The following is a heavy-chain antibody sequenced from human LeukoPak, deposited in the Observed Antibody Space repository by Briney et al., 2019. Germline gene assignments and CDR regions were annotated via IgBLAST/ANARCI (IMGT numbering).Heavy chain of an antibody. J-gene: IGHJ4*02. CDR1: GFTFSSYA. CDR2: ISGSGGST. D-gene: IGHD6-13*01. CDR3: AKMSAAGTSQSDY. Sequence: GSLRLSCAASGFTFSSYAMSWVRQAPGKGLEWVSAISGSGGSTYYADSVEGRFTISRDNSKNTLYLQMNSLRAEDTAVYYCAKMSAAGTSQSDYWGQGTLVTVSS. V-gene: IGHV3-23*01.